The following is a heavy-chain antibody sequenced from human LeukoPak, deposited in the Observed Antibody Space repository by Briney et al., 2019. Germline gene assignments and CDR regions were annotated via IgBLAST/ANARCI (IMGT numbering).Heavy chain of an antibody. CDR3: ARDEYYDSSGYTS. CDR1: GIPSSSHI. D-gene: IGHD3-22*01. J-gene: IGHJ4*02. V-gene: IGHV3-48*01. Sequence: GGAPRLSRATPGIPSSSHISTWGRPAPGEGVGGLSYIRSSGSTIYYADSVKGRFTISRDNAKDSLYLQMNILRAEDTAVYYCARDEYYDSSGYTSWGQGTLVTVSS. CDR2: IRSSGSTI.